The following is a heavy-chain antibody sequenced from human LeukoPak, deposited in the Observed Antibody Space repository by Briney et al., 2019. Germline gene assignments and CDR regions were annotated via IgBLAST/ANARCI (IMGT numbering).Heavy chain of an antibody. CDR2: ISSSSSYI. D-gene: IGHD6-19*01. Sequence: GGSLRLSCAASGFTFSSYSMNWVCQAPGKGLEWVSSISSSSSYIYYADSVKGRFTISRDNAKNSLYLQMNSLRAEDTAVYYCARDAKIAVAAKTYYFGYWGQGTLVTVSS. V-gene: IGHV3-21*01. CDR3: ARDAKIAVAAKTYYFGY. J-gene: IGHJ4*02. CDR1: GFTFSSYS.